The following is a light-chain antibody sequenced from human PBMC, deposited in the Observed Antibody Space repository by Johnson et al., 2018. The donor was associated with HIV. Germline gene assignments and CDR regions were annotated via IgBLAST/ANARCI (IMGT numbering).Light chain of an antibody. CDR2: KDN. CDR1: SSTVGNNF. J-gene: IGLJ1*01. V-gene: IGLV1-51*02. CDR3: GTWDTSLSTGGV. Sequence: QSVLTQPPSVSAAPGQKVTISCSGSSSTVGNNFVSWYQVLPGTAPKLLIYKDNERPSGIPDRFSGSKSGTSATLGITGLPTGDEADYYCGTWDTSLSTGGVFGTGTKVTVL.